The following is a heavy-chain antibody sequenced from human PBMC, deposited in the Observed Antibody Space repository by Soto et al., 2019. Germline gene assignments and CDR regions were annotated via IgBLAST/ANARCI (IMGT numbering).Heavy chain of an antibody. V-gene: IGHV1-69*06. CDR3: AREHDCSNRLFYYYGMDV. J-gene: IGHJ6*02. CDR1: GGTFSSYA. D-gene: IGHD4-4*01. CDR2: IIPIFGTA. Sequence: ASVKVSCKASGGTFSSYAISWVRQAPGQGLEWMGGIIPIFGTANYAQKFQGRVTITADKSTSTAYMELSSLRSEDTAVYYCAREHDCSNRLFYYYGMDVWGQGTTVTVSS.